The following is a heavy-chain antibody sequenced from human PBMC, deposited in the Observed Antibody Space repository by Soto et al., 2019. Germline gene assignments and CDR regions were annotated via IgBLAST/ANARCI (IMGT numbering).Heavy chain of an antibody. CDR1: GYTFTSYG. CDR2: ISAYNGNK. Sequence: ASVKVSCKASGYTFTSYGISWVRQAPGQGLEWMGWISAYNGNKNYAQKLQGRVTMTTNTSTSTAYVELRSLRYDDTAVYYCAGFGSTSRLFDWWGQGTLVTVSS. D-gene: IGHD2-2*01. V-gene: IGHV1-18*01. CDR3: AGFGSTSRLFDW. J-gene: IGHJ4*02.